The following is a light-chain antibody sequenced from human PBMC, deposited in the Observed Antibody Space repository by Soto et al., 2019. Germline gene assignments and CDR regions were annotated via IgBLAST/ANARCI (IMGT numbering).Light chain of an antibody. Sequence: SYELTQPPSVSVAPGQTARIPCGGKNIRSKGVNWYQHKPGQAPVLVVYDDTDRPSGIPERFSGSNFGKTATLTISGVEAGDEADYYCQVWASSNDQVFGGGTKVTVL. CDR1: NIRSKG. J-gene: IGLJ2*01. CDR2: DDT. V-gene: IGLV3-21*02. CDR3: QVWASSNDQV.